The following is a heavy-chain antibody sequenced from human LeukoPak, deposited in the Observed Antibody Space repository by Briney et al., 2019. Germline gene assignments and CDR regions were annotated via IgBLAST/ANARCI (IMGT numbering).Heavy chain of an antibody. J-gene: IGHJ3*02. CDR3: AKDGYCSGGNCYSANDAFDI. D-gene: IGHD2-15*01. Sequence: PGGSLRLSCAASGFTFSTYGMSWVRQAPGEGLDWVSAISGSGGSTYYADSVKGRFTISRDNSKNTLYLQTNSLRAEDTAIYYCAKDGYCSGGNCYSANDAFDIWGQGTMVTVSS. CDR2: ISGSGGST. V-gene: IGHV3-23*01. CDR1: GFTFSTYG.